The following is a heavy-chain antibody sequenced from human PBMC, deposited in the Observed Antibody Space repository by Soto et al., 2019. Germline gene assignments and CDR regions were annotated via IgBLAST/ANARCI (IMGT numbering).Heavy chain of an antibody. J-gene: IGHJ4*02. V-gene: IGHV4-59*02. CDR1: GDSVTGHY. D-gene: IGHD1-26*01. Sequence: QVQLQASGPGLVKPSETLSLTCTVSGDSVTGHYWSWIRQPPGKGLEWIGYIYYHGNINYNPSLRGRVTLSADTSTSQFSLRLSSVTAADTAVYYCATHRYNVGWEHFDSWGQGSLVTVSS. CDR3: ATHRYNVGWEHFDS. CDR2: IYYHGNI.